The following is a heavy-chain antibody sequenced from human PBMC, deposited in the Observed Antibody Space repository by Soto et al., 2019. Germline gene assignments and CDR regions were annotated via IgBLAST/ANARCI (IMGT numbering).Heavy chain of an antibody. CDR1: GFTFSSYW. D-gene: IGHD1-20*01. CDR3: ARNITGAGAY. Sequence: GGSLRLSCAASGFTFSSYWMNWVRQAPGKGLEWVANAKQDGSKKYYVDSVKGRFTISRDNAKNSLYLQMNSLRVEDTAMYYCARNITGAGAYWGQGTLVTVSS. V-gene: IGHV3-7*01. CDR2: AKQDGSKK. J-gene: IGHJ4*02.